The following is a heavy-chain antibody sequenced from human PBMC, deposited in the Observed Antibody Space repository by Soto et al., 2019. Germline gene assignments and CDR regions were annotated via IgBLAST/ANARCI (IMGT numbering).Heavy chain of an antibody. V-gene: IGHV4-38-2*01. Sequence: SETLSLTCAVSGYSISSGYYWGWIRQPPGKGLEWIGSIYHSGSTYYNPSLKSRVTISVDTSKNQFSLKLSSVTAADTAVYYCAKKNGYSSGWYFRGAFDIWGQGTMVTV. J-gene: IGHJ3*02. CDR3: AKKNGYSSGWYFRGAFDI. CDR1: GYSISSGYY. D-gene: IGHD6-19*01. CDR2: IYHSGST.